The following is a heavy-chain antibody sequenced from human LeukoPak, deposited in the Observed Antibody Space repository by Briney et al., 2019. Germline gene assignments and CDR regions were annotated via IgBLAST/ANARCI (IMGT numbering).Heavy chain of an antibody. D-gene: IGHD1-26*01. V-gene: IGHV4-39*07. CDR1: GDSISSSYYY. Sequence: PSETLSLTCTVSGDSISSSYYYWGWIRQPPGKGLEWIGSIYYSGSTYYNPSLKSRVTISVDTSKNQFSLKLSSVTAADTAVYYCARGLGGSYFDYWGQGTLVTVSS. CDR3: ARGLGGSYFDY. CDR2: IYYSGST. J-gene: IGHJ4*02.